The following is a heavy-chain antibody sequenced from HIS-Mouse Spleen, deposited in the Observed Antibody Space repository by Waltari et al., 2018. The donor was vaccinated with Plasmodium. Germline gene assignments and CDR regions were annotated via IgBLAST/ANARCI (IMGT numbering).Heavy chain of an antibody. D-gene: IGHD2-15*01. CDR1: GLTFNSYA. V-gene: IGHV3-30-3*01. J-gene: IGHJ4*02. CDR3: ARDRRLAFDY. CDR2: ISYDGSNK. Sequence: QVQLVESGGGVVQPGRSLRLSCAAPGLTFNSYAMHWVRHAPGKGLECVAVISYDGSNKYYADSVKGRFTISRDNSKNTLYLQMNSLRAEDTAVYYCARDRRLAFDYWGQGTLVTVSS.